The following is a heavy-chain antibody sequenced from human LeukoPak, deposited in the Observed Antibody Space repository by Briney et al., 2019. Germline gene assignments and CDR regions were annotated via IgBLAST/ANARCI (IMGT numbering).Heavy chain of an antibody. J-gene: IGHJ4*02. D-gene: IGHD1-7*01. CDR1: GGSFSGYY. CDR2: INHSGST. CDR3: ARGLAITGTTNYPFDY. Sequence: SETLSLTCAVYGGSFSGYYWSWIRQPPGKGLEWIGEINHSGSTIYNPSLKSRVTISVDTSKNQFSLKLNSVTAADTAVYHCARGLAITGTTNYPFDYWGQGTLVTVSS. V-gene: IGHV4-34*01.